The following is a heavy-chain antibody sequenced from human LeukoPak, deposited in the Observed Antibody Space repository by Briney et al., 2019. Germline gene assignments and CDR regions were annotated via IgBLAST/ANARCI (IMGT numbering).Heavy chain of an antibody. J-gene: IGHJ4*02. CDR2: IYMNGAT. CDR1: GFTVSANY. Sequence: PGGSLRLSCAASGFTVSANYMSWVRQAPAKGLEWGSVIYMNGATYHADPVNGRFTISRDNSKNTVYLQMNSLRAEDTAGYYCAKGGRWLLGSLYFDYWGQGALVTVSS. V-gene: IGHV3-53*05. CDR3: AKGGRWLLGSLYFDY. D-gene: IGHD5-12*01.